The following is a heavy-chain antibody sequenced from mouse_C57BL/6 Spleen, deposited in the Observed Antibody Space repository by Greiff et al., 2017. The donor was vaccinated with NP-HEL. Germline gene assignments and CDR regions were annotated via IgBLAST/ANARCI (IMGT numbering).Heavy chain of an antibody. V-gene: IGHV5-17*01. CDR3: AIYYYGSSYAMDY. CDR1: GFTFSDYG. J-gene: IGHJ4*01. D-gene: IGHD1-1*01. CDR2: ISSGSSTL. Sequence: DVILVESGGGLVKPGGSLKLSCAASGFTFSDYGMHWVRQAPEKGLEWVAYISSGSSTLYYADTVKGRFTISRDHAKNTLFLQMTSLRSEDTAMYYCAIYYYGSSYAMDYWGQGTSVTVSS.